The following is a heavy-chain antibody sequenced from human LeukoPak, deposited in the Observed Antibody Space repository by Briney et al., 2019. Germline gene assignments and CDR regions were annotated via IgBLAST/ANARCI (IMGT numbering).Heavy chain of an antibody. CDR2: IRTKGNSYTT. J-gene: IGHJ3*02. CDR1: GLRFSDYH. V-gene: IGHV3-72*01. D-gene: IGHD1-26*01. CDR3: AFVGGYSGGNNILDI. Sequence: GGSLRLSCAASGLRFSDYHMDWVRQAPGKGLEWVASIRTKGNSYTTEYAASVRARFTISRDDSKNSLYLQMNSLKTEDTAVYYCAFVGGYSGGNNILDIWGQGTMVSVSS.